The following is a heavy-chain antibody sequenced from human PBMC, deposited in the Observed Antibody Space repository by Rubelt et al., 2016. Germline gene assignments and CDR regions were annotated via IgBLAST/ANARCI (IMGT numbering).Heavy chain of an antibody. CDR1: GFSLSTSGMC. CDR3: ARILLPDYYDSSGGMDV. J-gene: IGHJ6*02. Sequence: QVTLRESGPALVKPTQTLTLTCTFSGFSLSTSGMCVSWIRQPPGKALEWLARIDWDADKYYSTSLQTRLTISKDTSKNQVVLTRTNMDPVDTATYYCARILLPDYYDSSGGMDVWGQGTTVTVSS. CDR2: IDWDADK. V-gene: IGHV2-70*15. D-gene: IGHD3-22*01.